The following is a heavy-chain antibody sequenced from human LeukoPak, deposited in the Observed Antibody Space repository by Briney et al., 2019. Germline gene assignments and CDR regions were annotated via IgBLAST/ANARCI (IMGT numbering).Heavy chain of an antibody. D-gene: IGHD2-15*01. CDR3: ARALEYCSGGSCHSRDDAFDI. CDR2: IYYSGST. Sequence: SETLSLTCTVSGGSISSYYWSWIRQPPGKGLEWIGYIYYSGSTNYNPSLKSRVTISVDTSKNQFSLKLSSVIAADTAVYYCARALEYCSGGSCHSRDDAFDIWGQGTMVTVSS. V-gene: IGHV4-59*01. J-gene: IGHJ3*02. CDR1: GGSISSYY.